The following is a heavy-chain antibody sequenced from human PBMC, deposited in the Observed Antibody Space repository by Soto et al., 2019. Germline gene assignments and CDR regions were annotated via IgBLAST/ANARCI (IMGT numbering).Heavy chain of an antibody. J-gene: IGHJ4*02. CDR3: ARDDYDSSGYSK. D-gene: IGHD3-22*01. Sequence: PSETLSLTCTVSGGSISSGDYYWRWIRQPPGKGLEWIGYIYYSGSTYYNPSLKSRVTISVDTSKNQFSLKLSSVTAADTAVYYCARDDYDSSGYSKWGQGTLVTVSS. CDR2: IYYSGST. CDR1: GGSISSGDYY. V-gene: IGHV4-30-4*01.